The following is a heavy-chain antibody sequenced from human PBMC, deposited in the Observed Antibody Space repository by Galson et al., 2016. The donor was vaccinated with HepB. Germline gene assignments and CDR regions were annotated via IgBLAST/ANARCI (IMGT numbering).Heavy chain of an antibody. CDR1: GYTFTTYG. D-gene: IGHD1-1*01. CDR2: ISAYNGNT. J-gene: IGHJ6*02. Sequence: SVKVSCKASGYTFTTYGISWVRQAPGQGLEWMGWISAYNGNTNYAQKLQGRVTMTTDTSPSTAYMELRSLSSDDTAVYYCARDYRQDDDTPTSFYYGMDVWGQGTTVTVSS. CDR3: ARDYRQDDDTPTSFYYGMDV. V-gene: IGHV1-18*01.